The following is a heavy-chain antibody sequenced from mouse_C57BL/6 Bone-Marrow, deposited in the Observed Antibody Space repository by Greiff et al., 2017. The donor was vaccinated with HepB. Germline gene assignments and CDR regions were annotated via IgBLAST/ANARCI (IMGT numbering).Heavy chain of an antibody. CDR3: AREGDYSNFYYFDY. J-gene: IGHJ2*01. Sequence: EVKLQESEGGLVQPGSSMKLSCTASGFTFSDYYMAWVRQVPEKGLEWVANINYDGSSTYYLDSLKSRFIISRDNAKNILYLQMSSLKSEDTATYYCAREGDYSNFYYFDYWGQGTTLTVSS. CDR2: INYDGSST. CDR1: GFTFSDYY. D-gene: IGHD2-5*01. V-gene: IGHV5-16*01.